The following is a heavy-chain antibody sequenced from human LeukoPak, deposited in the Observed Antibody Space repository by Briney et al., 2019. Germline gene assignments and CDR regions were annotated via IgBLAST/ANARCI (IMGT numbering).Heavy chain of an antibody. J-gene: IGHJ4*02. CDR1: GGSFSGYY. CDR2: INHSGST. D-gene: IGHD5-18*01. Sequence: SETLSLTCAVYGGSFSGYYWSWIRQPPGKGLEWIGEINHSGSTNYNPSLKSRVTISVDTSKNRFSLKLSSVTAADTAVYYCARRGYSYAFALAQYFDYWGQGTLVTVSS. V-gene: IGHV4-34*01. CDR3: ARRGYSYAFALAQYFDY.